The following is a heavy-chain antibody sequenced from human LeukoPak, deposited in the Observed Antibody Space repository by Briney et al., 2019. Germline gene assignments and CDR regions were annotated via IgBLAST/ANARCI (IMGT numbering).Heavy chain of an antibody. J-gene: IGHJ5*02. CDR1: GFTFSSYA. V-gene: IGHV3-23*01. D-gene: IGHD3-10*01. Sequence: PGGFLRLSCAASGFTFSSYAMSWVRQAPGKGLEWVSAISGSGGSTYYADSVKGRFTISRDNSKNTLYLQMNSLRAEDTAVYYCAKLNRDYYGLGSYPRFDPWGQGTLVTVSS. CDR2: ISGSGGST. CDR3: AKLNRDYYGLGSYPRFDP.